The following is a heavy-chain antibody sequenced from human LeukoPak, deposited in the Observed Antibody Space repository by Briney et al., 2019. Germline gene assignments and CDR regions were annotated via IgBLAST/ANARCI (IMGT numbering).Heavy chain of an antibody. D-gene: IGHD3-9*01. CDR2: IYNRGST. CDR3: ARQYYDILTGYYPNWYFDL. CDR1: GGSISSYY. V-gene: IGHV4-59*08. J-gene: IGHJ2*01. Sequence: SETLSLTCTVSGGSISSYYWSWIRQPPGKGLEWIGYIYNRGSTNYNPSLKSRVTISVDTSKNQFSLKLRSVTAADTAVYFCARQYYDILTGYYPNWYFDLWGRGTLVTVSS.